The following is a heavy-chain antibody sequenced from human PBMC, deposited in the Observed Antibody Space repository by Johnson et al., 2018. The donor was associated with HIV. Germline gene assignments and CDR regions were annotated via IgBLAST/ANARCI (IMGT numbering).Heavy chain of an antibody. V-gene: IGHV3-11*04. D-gene: IGHD3-10*01. Sequence: QVQLVESGGGLVKPGGSLRLSCAGSGFTFSDHYMSWVRQAPGKGLEWVSFISSSGSTIYYSDSVKGRFTISRDNAKNSLYLQMHSLRAEDTAVYYCVCLRAWTFDIWGQGTMVTVSS. CDR1: GFTFSDHY. CDR3: VCLRAWTFDI. J-gene: IGHJ3*02. CDR2: ISSSGSTI.